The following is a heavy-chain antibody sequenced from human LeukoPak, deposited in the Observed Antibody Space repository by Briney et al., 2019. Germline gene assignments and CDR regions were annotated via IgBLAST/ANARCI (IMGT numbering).Heavy chain of an antibody. Sequence: GSLRLSCAASGFTFSSYGMSWVRQPPGKGLEWIGDINHSGSTNYNPSPKSRVTISVDTSKSRFSLKRRSVTAADTAVYYCAPALYDSTSWGQGTLVTVSS. CDR3: APALYDSTS. J-gene: IGHJ4*02. V-gene: IGHV4-34*08. CDR2: INHSGST. D-gene: IGHD3-22*01. CDR1: GFTFSSYG.